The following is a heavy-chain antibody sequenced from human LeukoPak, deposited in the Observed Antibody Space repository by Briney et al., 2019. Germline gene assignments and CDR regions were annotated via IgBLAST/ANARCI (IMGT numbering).Heavy chain of an antibody. CDR2: ISAYNGNT. V-gene: IGHV1-18*01. CDR3: ARDSPLYYYDSSGYSVLDY. J-gene: IGHJ4*02. Sequence: ASVKVSCKASGYTFTSYGISWVRQAPGQGLEWMGWISAYNGNTNYAQKLQGRVTMTTDTSTSTAYMELRSLSSDDTAVYYCARDSPLYYYDSSGYSVLDYWGQGTLVTVSS. CDR1: GYTFTSYG. D-gene: IGHD3-22*01.